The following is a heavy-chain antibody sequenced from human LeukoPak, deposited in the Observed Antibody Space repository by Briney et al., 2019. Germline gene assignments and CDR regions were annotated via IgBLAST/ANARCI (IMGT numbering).Heavy chain of an antibody. CDR2: IYSGGST. CDR3: ARDQGAFDP. CDR1: GFTFSSYE. Sequence: GGSLRLSCAASGFTFSSYEMNWVRQAPGKGLEWVSVIYSGGSTYYADSVKGRFTISRDNSKNTLYLQMNSLRAEDTAVYYCARDQGAFDPWGQGTLVTVSS. V-gene: IGHV3-66*01. D-gene: IGHD4/OR15-4a*01. J-gene: IGHJ5*02.